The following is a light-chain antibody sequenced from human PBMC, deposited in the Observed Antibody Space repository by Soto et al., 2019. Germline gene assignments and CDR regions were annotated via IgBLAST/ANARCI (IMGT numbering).Light chain of an antibody. CDR3: QHDNSYSEA. CDR2: KAS. V-gene: IGKV1-5*03. Sequence: DIQMTQSPSTLSGSVGDRVTITCRASQTISSWLPWYQQKPGKAPKLLIYKASTLKSGVPSRFSGSGSGTEFTLTISSLQPYDFATYFGQHDNSYSEAFGEGTKMDIK. CDR1: QTISSW. J-gene: IGKJ1*01.